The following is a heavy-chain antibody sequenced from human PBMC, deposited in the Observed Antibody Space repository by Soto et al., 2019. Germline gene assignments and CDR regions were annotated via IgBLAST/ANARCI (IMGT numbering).Heavy chain of an antibody. D-gene: IGHD6-13*01. CDR2: IKQDGSEK. J-gene: IGHJ2*01. CDR3: AREYSRSWYFEL. CDR1: GFTFSSYC. V-gene: IGHV3-7*03. Sequence: GGSLRLSCAASGFTFSSYCVSCVRQAPGKGLEWVANIKQDGSEKYYVDSVKGRFTISRDNAKNSLYLQMNSLRTEDTAVYYGAREYSRSWYFELWGRGTLVTVSS.